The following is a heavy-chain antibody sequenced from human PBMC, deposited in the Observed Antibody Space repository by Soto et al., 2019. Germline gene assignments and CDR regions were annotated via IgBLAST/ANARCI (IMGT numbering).Heavy chain of an antibody. CDR1: GFTFSSYG. V-gene: IGHV3-30*18. Sequence: GRSLRLSCAASGFTFSSYGMHWVRQAPGKGLEWVAVISYDGSNKYYADSVKGRFTISRDNSKNTLYLQMNSLRAEDTAVYYCAKDLALRFLEGPFDYWGQGTLVTVSS. CDR3: AKDLALRFLEGPFDY. D-gene: IGHD3-3*01. J-gene: IGHJ4*02. CDR2: ISYDGSNK.